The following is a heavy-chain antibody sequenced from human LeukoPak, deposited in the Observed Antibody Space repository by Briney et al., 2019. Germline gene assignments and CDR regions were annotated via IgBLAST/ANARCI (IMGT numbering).Heavy chain of an antibody. Sequence: ASVKVSCKASGYTFTGYYMHWVRQFPGQGLEWMGWINPNSGGTNYAQKFQGRVTMTRDTSISTAYMELGRLRSDDTAVYYCARVASKKETVAGTGYWGQGTLVTVSS. V-gene: IGHV1-2*02. CDR1: GYTFTGYY. J-gene: IGHJ4*02. CDR3: ARVASKKETVAGTGY. D-gene: IGHD6-19*01. CDR2: INPNSGGT.